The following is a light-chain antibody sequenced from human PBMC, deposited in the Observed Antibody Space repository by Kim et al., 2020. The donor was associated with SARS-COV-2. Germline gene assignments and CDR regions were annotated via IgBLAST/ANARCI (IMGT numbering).Light chain of an antibody. J-gene: IGKJ1*01. V-gene: IGKV3-20*01. CDR2: SAS. Sequence: ENVLTQSPGTLSLSPGERATLSCRASQSVSSNFLAWYQQKAGQAPRLVIYSASSRASGIPDRFSGSGSGTDFTLTISTLEPEDFAVYYCQQYATSPETFGQGTK. CDR3: QQYATSPET. CDR1: QSVSSNF.